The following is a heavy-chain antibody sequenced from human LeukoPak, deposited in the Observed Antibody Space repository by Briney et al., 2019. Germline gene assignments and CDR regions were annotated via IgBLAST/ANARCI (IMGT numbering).Heavy chain of an antibody. V-gene: IGHV4-59*01. Sequence: SETLSLTCTVSGGSISSYYWSWIRQPPGKGLEWIAYIYYSGITNYNPSLNSRVTISVDTSKNRFSLKLSSVTAADTAVYYCARSDGGFDPWGQGTLVTVSS. CDR2: IYYSGIT. CDR3: ARSDGGFDP. D-gene: IGHD2-21*02. J-gene: IGHJ5*02. CDR1: GGSISSYY.